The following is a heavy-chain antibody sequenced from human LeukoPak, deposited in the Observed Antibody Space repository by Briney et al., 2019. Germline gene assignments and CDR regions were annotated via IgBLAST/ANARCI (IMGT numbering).Heavy chain of an antibody. CDR2: INHSGST. J-gene: IGHJ4*02. CDR3: ARGLRIAAAGTLGY. V-gene: IGHV4-34*01. Sequence: SETLSLTCAVYAGSFSGYYWSWIRQPPGKGLEWIGEINHSGSTNYNPSLKSRVTISVDTSKNQFSLKLSSVTAADTAVYYCARGLRIAAAGTLGYWGQGTLVTVSS. D-gene: IGHD6-13*01. CDR1: AGSFSGYY.